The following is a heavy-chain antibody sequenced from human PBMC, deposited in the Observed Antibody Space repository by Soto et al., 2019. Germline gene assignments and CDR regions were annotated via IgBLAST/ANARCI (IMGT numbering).Heavy chain of an antibody. CDR3: AAVNSGSQGGGFAFDI. D-gene: IGHD1-26*01. CDR1: GFTFTSSA. CDR2: IVVGSGNT. V-gene: IGHV1-58*01. J-gene: IGHJ3*02. Sequence: SVKVSCKASGFTFTSSAVQWVRQARGQRLEWIGWIVVGSGNTNYAQKFQERVTITRDMSTSTAYMELSSLRSEDTAVYYCAAVNSGSQGGGFAFDIWGQGTMVTVS.